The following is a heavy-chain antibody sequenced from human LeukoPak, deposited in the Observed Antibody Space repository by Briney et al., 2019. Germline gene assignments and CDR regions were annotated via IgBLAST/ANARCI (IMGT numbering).Heavy chain of an antibody. CDR2: IYTSGST. D-gene: IGHD3-10*02. CDR1: AGSISSGCDD. J-gene: IGHJ6*03. Sequence: SETLSLTCTVSAGSISSGCDDWSWIRHPGGKGLEWIGRIYTSGSTNYNPSLKSRVTISVDTSKNQFSLKLSSVTAADTAVYYCACSGGYYYYYSMDVWGKGTTVTISS. CDR3: ACSGGYYYYYSMDV. V-gene: IGHV4-61*02.